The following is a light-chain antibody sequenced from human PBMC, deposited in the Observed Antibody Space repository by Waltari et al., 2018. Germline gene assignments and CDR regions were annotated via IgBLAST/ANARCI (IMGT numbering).Light chain of an antibody. CDR3: QALGRSAWV. V-gene: IGLV3-1*01. Sequence: SYELTQPPSVSVSPGQTASITCSGDTLGNKYASWYQQKPGQSPLWVIYQDAKRPSGIPERFSGSKSGNAATLTISGTQAMDEADYYCQALGRSAWVFGGGTKLTVL. CDR1: TLGNKY. CDR2: QDA. J-gene: IGLJ3*02.